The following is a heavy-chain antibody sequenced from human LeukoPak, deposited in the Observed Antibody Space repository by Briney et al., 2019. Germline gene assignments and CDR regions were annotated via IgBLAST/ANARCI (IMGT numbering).Heavy chain of an antibody. V-gene: IGHV3-49*03. CDR3: TRAGGGYCSSTSCYGIDY. Sequence: GGSLRLSCTASGFTFGDYAMSWFRQAPGKGLEWVGFIRSKAYGGTTEYAASVKGRFTISRDDSKSIAYLQMNSLKTEDTAVYYCTRAGGGYCSSTSCYGIDYWGQGTLVTVSS. D-gene: IGHD2-2*01. CDR2: IRSKAYGGTT. J-gene: IGHJ4*02. CDR1: GFTFGDYA.